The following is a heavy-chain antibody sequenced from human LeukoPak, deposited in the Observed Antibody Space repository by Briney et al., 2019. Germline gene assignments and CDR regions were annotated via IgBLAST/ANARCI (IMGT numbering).Heavy chain of an antibody. CDR1: GVTFSSYA. V-gene: IGHV3-30*04. CDR2: ISYDGSNK. Sequence: GGSLRLSCAASGVTFSSYAMHWVRQAPGKGLEWVAVISYDGSNKYYADSVKGRFTISRDNSKNTLYLQMNSLRAEDTAVYYCARELYCSGGSCYSDRSNWFDPWGQGTLVTVSS. J-gene: IGHJ5*02. D-gene: IGHD2-15*01. CDR3: ARELYCSGGSCYSDRSNWFDP.